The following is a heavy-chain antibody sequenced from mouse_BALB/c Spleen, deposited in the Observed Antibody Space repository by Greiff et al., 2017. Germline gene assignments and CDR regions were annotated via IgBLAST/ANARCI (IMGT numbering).Heavy chain of an antibody. J-gene: IGHJ2*01. Sequence: DVMLVESGGGLVKPGGSLKLSCAASGFTFSDYYLYWVRQTPEKRQEWVATISDGGSYTYYPDSVKGRFTISRDNAKNNLYLQMSSLKSEDTAMYYCARDRGYASYFDYWGQGTTLTVSS. D-gene: IGHD3-2*02. CDR1: GFTFSDYY. CDR2: ISDGGSYT. V-gene: IGHV5-4*02. CDR3: ARDRGYASYFDY.